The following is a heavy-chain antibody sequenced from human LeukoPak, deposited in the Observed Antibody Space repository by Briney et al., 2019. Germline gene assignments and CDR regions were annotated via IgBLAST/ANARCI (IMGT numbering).Heavy chain of an antibody. D-gene: IGHD3-10*01. Sequence: GGSLRLSCAASGFXFSSYSMNWVRQAPGKGLEWVSVIYSGGSTYYADSVKGRFTISRDNSKNTLYLQMNSLRAEDTAVYYCASELWLGELSGATDAFDIWGQGTMVTVSS. J-gene: IGHJ3*02. V-gene: IGHV3-53*01. CDR2: IYSGGST. CDR3: ASELWLGELSGATDAFDI. CDR1: GFXFSSYS.